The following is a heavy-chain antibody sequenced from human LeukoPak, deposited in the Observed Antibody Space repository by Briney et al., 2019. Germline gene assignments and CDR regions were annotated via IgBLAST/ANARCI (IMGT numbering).Heavy chain of an antibody. J-gene: IGHJ4*02. CDR1: GYTFTSYA. CDR3: ARSRYGSGSYYTSKGLFDY. V-gene: IGHV7-4-1*02. CDR2: INTNTGNP. Sequence: ASVKVSCKASGYTFTSYAMNWVRQAPGQGLEWMGWINTNTGNPTYAQGFTGRFVFSLDTSVSTAYLQISSLKAEDTAVYYCARSRYGSGSYYTSKGLFDYWGQGTLVTVSS. D-gene: IGHD3-10*01.